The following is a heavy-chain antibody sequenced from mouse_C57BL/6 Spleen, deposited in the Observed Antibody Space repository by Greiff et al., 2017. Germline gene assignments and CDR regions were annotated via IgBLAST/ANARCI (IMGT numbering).Heavy chain of an antibody. V-gene: IGHV1-82*01. Sequence: QVQLQQSGPELVKPGASVKISCKASGYAFSSSWMNWVKQRPGKGLEWIGRIYPGDGDTNYNGKFKGKATLTADKSSSTAYMQLRSLTSEDSAVXVYASEGTTVGANFDYWGQGTTLTVSS. CDR2: IYPGDGDT. CDR3: ASEGTTVGANFDY. CDR1: GYAFSSSW. J-gene: IGHJ2*01. D-gene: IGHD1-1*01.